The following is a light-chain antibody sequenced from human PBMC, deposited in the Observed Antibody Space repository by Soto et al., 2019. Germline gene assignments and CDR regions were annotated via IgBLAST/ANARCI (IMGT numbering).Light chain of an antibody. V-gene: IGKV1-39*01. J-gene: IGKJ5*01. Sequence: DIQMTQSPSSLSASVGDRVTITCRASQSISSYLNWYQQKPGKAPKLLIYAASSLQSGVPARFSGSGSGTDFTLTISSLQPEDFVTYYCQQSYSTPITFGQGTQLEIK. CDR3: QQSYSTPIT. CDR2: AAS. CDR1: QSISSY.